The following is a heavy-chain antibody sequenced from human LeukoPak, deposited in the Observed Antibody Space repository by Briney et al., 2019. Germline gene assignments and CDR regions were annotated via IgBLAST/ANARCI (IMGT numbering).Heavy chain of an antibody. D-gene: IGHD1-26*01. V-gene: IGHV6-1*01. CDR2: TYYRSKWYN. CDR1: GDSVSSNSAA. J-gene: IGHJ4*02. Sequence: SQTLSLTCAISGDSVSSNSAAWNWLGQSPSRGLEWPGRTYYRSKWYNDYAVSVKSRITTNPDTSKTQFSLQPNSVTPEDTAVYYCARDRLSRGSYYFDYWGQGTLVTVSS. CDR3: ARDRLSRGSYYFDY.